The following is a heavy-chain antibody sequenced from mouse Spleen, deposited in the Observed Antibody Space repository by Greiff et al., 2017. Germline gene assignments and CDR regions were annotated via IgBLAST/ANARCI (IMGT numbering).Heavy chain of an antibody. CDR2: IYPRSGNT. CDR3: ARNYGDRYFDV. CDR1: GYTFTSYG. J-gene: IGHJ1*01. D-gene: IGHD2-13*01. Sequence: VQLQESGAELARPGASVKLSCKASGYTFTSYGISWVKQRTGQGLEWIGEIYPRSGNTYYNEKFKGKATLTADKSSSTAYMELRSLTSEDSAVYFCARNYGDRYFDVWGAGTTVTVSS. V-gene: IGHV1-81*01.